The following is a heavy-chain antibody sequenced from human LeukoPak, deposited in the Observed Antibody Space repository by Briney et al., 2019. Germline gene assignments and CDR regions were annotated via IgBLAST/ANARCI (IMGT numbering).Heavy chain of an antibody. CDR1: ADSVSRSDSY. D-gene: IGHD3-22*01. J-gene: IGHJ1*01. V-gene: IGHV4-39*01. CDR2: IYYSGRT. CDR3: ARRRYYDGSGLE. Sequence: SETLPLTCSVSADSVSRSDSYWDWIRQPPGKGPEWIGTIYYSGRTYYSPSLKSRVTLSVDTSSNQFSLNLRSVTAADTAVYYCARRRYYDGSGLEWGQGTLLSVSS.